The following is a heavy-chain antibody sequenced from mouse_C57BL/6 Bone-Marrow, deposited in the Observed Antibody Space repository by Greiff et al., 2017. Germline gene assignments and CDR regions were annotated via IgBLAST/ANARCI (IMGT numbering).Heavy chain of an antibody. J-gene: IGHJ3*01. Sequence: QVQLQQSGAELVRPGASVTLSCKASGYTFTDYEMHWVKQTPVHGLEWIGAIDPETGGTAYNQKFKGKAILTADKSSSTAYMELRSLTSEDSAVYYCTREGSNYPFAYGGQGHLVTVSA. D-gene: IGHD2-5*01. V-gene: IGHV1-15*01. CDR2: IDPETGGT. CDR1: GYTFTDYE. CDR3: TREGSNYPFAY.